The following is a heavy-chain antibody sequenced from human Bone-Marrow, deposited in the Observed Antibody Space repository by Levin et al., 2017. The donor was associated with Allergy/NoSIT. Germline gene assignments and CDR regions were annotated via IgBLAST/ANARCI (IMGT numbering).Heavy chain of an antibody. D-gene: IGHD2-15*01. CDR1: GFTVYNNY. V-gene: IGHV3-53*01. Sequence: GGSLRLSCAASGFTVYNNYMSWVRQAPGKGLEWVSLIYSGGDTRYADSAKGRFTIFRDKSKNTLYLQMNSLRAEDTAVYYCVVRWYWGQGTLVTVSS. CDR3: VVRWY. CDR2: IYSGGDT. J-gene: IGHJ4*02.